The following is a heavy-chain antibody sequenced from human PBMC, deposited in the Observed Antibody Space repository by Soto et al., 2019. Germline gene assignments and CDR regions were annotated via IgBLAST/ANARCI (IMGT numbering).Heavy chain of an antibody. CDR2: IFWNDER. J-gene: IGHJ4*02. CDR1: GFSLSKARMG. Sequence: QVTLKVSGPVLVKPTETLTLTCSVSGFSLSKARMGVSWIRQPPGKALEWLAHIFWNDERSYNTSLKSRLTISRDTSKSQVVLTMTNVDPVDTGTYFCARALREGLPIYYFDSWGQGTLVTVSS. CDR3: ARALREGLPIYYFDS. D-gene: IGHD1-26*01. V-gene: IGHV2-26*01.